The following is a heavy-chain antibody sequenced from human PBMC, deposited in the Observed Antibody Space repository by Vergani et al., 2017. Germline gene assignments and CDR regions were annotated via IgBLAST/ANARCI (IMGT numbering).Heavy chain of an antibody. J-gene: IGHJ6*02. Sequence: QVQLVQSGAEVKKPGASLKVSCKASGYTFTSYGISWVRQAPGQGLEWMGWISAYNGDTNYAQNLQGRVTMTTDTSTSTAYMDLRSLRSDDTAVYYCARDSXIVVVPAAMRGMDVWGQGTTVTVSS. CDR3: ARDSXIVVVPAAMRGMDV. V-gene: IGHV1-18*01. CDR2: ISAYNGDT. D-gene: IGHD2-2*01. CDR1: GYTFTSYG.